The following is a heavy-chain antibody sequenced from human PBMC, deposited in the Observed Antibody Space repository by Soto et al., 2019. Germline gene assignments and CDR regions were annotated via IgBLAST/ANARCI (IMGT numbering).Heavy chain of an antibody. Sequence: GASVKVSCKVSGYTLTELSMHWVRQAPGKGLEWMGGFDPEDGETIYAQKFQGRVTMTEDTSTDTAYMELSSLRSEDTAVYYCATTPRYDGIYYFEYWGQGTLVTVSS. CDR3: ATTPRYDGIYYFEY. J-gene: IGHJ4*02. CDR2: FDPEDGET. CDR1: GYTLTELS. V-gene: IGHV1-24*01. D-gene: IGHD5-12*01.